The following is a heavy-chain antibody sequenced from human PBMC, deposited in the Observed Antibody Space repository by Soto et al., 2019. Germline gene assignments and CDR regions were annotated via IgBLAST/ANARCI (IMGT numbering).Heavy chain of an antibody. CDR2: IYHSGST. D-gene: IGHD3-10*01. J-gene: IGHJ3*02. V-gene: IGHV4-30-2*01. Sequence: NLYLTCAVSGGSISSGGYSWNWIRQPPGKGLEWIGNIYHSGSTYYNASLKSRVTISVDRSKNQFSLKLSSVTAADTAMYSCARGVYTIALDIW. CDR3: ARGVYTIALDI. CDR1: GGSISSGGYS.